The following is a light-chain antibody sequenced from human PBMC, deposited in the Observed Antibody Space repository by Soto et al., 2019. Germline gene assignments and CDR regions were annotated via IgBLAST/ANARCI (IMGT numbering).Light chain of an antibody. CDR2: NAS. Sequence: EIVLTQSPGTLSLSPGERATLSCRASQSVTSTLAWYQQKPGQAPRLLIYNASQRATGIPARFSGSGSGTDFTLTISSLEPEDFAVYYCQQRSNWLITFGQGTRLEIK. J-gene: IGKJ5*01. V-gene: IGKV3-11*01. CDR3: QQRSNWLIT. CDR1: QSVTST.